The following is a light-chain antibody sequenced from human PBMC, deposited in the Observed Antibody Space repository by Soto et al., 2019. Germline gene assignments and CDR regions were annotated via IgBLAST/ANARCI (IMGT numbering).Light chain of an antibody. CDR1: QNISNW. CDR2: KAS. J-gene: IGKJ1*01. Sequence: RTPSPSTRAASGGGRVTSACRASQNISNWLAWYQQRPGKAPKLLIYKASSLESGVPSRFSGNASGTEITLTISSLQPYDFATYYCQQYKSYWTFGQGTKVDI. CDR3: QQYKSYWT. V-gene: IGKV1-5*03.